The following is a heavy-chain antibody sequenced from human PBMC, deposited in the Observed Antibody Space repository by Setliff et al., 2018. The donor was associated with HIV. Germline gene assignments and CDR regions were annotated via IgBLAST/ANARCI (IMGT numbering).Heavy chain of an antibody. J-gene: IGHJ4*02. D-gene: IGHD6-19*01. V-gene: IGHV2-5*02. CDR3: AHNHLAVAGSHYFDY. Sequence: SGPTLVNPTQTLTLTCTFSGFSLTTSGVGVGWIRQPPGKALGWLALIYWDDDKRYSPSLKTRLTITRDTSKNQVVLTMTNVDSVDTATYYCAHNHLAVAGSHYFDYWGQGTLVTSPQ. CDR2: IYWDDDK. CDR1: GFSLTTSGVG.